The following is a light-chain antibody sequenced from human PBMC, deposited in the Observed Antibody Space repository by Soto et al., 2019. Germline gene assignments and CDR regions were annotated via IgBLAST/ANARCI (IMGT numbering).Light chain of an antibody. J-gene: IGKJ3*01. Sequence: EMVLTQSPATRSWSPGETCTRACRASQYVGTMLALYQHKPGQAPSLLIYYKSTRATVIPARFSGSGCVTDFPLTISRLEPEDFAVYYCQQRSNWATFGPGTKVDIK. CDR3: QQRSNWAT. CDR1: QYVGTM. CDR2: YKS. V-gene: IGKV3-11*01.